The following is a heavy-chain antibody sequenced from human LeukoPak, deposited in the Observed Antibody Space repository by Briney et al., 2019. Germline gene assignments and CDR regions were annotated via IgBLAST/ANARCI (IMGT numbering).Heavy chain of an antibody. CDR2: INPNSGGT. D-gene: IGHD3-10*01. V-gene: IGHV1-2*02. J-gene: IGHJ1*01. CDR1: GYTFTGYY. CDR3: AVPGPYTEYFQH. Sequence: ASVKVSCKASGYTFTGYYMHWVRQAPGQGLEWMGWINPNSGGTNYQGRVTMTRDTSISTAYMELTRLRSDDTAVYYCAVPGPYTEYFQHWGQGTLSPSPQ.